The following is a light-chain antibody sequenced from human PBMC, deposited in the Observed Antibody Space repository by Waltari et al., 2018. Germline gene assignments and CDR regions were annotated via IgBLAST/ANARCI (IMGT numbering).Light chain of an antibody. CDR3: ATWDDTVGGPV. CDR2: RNT. CDR1: RANIGGRY. Sequence: QSVLTQPPSESGTPGQRVIISCSGSRANIGGRYVYWYQHLPGAAPKLLINRNTQRPSGVPDRFSVSRSGTSASLAISGLRSEDEGDYFCATWDDTVGGPVFGGGTKLTVL. J-gene: IGLJ2*01. V-gene: IGLV1-47*01.